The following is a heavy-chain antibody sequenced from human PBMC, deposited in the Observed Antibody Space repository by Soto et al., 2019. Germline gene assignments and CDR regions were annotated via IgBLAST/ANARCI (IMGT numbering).Heavy chain of an antibody. CDR2: ISAYNGNT. CDR1: GYTFTSYG. J-gene: IGHJ6*02. V-gene: IGHV1-18*01. Sequence: QVQLVQSGAEVKKPGASVKVACKASGYTFTSYGSSCVRQAPGQGLEWMGWISAYNGNTNYAQKLQGRVTMTTDTSTSTAYMELRSLRSDDTAVYYCARDGVDTATGNYYGMDVWGQGTTVIVSS. D-gene: IGHD5-18*01. CDR3: ARDGVDTATGNYYGMDV.